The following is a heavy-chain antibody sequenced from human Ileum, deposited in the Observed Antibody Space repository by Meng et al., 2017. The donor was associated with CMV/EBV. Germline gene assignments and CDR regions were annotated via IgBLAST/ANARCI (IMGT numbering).Heavy chain of an antibody. CDR3: ARGLWSGFDY. CDR1: GCTLITWG. D-gene: IGHD3-3*01. V-gene: IGHV1-18*01. J-gene: IGHJ4*02. CDR2: SFKGDT. Sequence: KGSCKASGCTLITWGVGWVRLAPGQGLEWVGGSFKGDTNYAQKFEGRVTMTTDTSTSTAYMELTSLKFDDTAVYYCARGLWSGFDYWGQGTLVTVSS.